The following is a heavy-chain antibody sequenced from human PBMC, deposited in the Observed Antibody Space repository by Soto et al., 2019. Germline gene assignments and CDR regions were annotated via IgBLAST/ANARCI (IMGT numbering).Heavy chain of an antibody. CDR3: TREQSEDNYFDP. V-gene: IGHV4-61*08. D-gene: IGHD6-19*01. CDR2: IYYSGGT. J-gene: IGHJ5*02. Sequence: SETLPLTCTVSGAALSSGGYFYTWVRQPPGKGLEWLGYIYYSGGTNYNPSLKSRVTISLDKSKSKFSLRLISVTAADTAVYYCTREQSEDNYFDPRGQGTLVTVSS. CDR1: GAALSSGGYF.